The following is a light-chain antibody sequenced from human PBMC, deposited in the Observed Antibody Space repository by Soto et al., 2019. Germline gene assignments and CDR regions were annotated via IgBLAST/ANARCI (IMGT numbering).Light chain of an antibody. V-gene: IGKV1-5*01. Sequence: DIQMTQSPSSLSASVGDRVTITCRASQSITTYLNWYRQKPGKAPTLLIYAGSILQSGVPSRFSGSGSGTEFTLTISSLQPDDFATYYCQHYNSYSEAFGQGTKVDIK. J-gene: IGKJ1*01. CDR2: AGS. CDR3: QHYNSYSEA. CDR1: QSITTY.